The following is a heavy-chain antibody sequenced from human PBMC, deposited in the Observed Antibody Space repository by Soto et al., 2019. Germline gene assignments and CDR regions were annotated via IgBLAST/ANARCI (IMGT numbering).Heavy chain of an antibody. Sequence: PSETLSLTCAVSGGSISSSNWWSWVRQPPGKGLEWIGEIYHSGSTNYNPSLKSRVTISVDKSKNQFSLKLSSVTAADTAVYYCARASKNGDYYGSGSSYFDYWGQGTLVTV. CDR2: IYHSGST. D-gene: IGHD3-10*01. V-gene: IGHV4-4*02. CDR3: ARASKNGDYYGSGSSYFDY. J-gene: IGHJ4*02. CDR1: GGSISSSNW.